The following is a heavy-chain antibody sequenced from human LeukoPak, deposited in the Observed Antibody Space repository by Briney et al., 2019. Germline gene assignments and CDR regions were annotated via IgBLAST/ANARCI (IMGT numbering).Heavy chain of an antibody. V-gene: IGHV1-46*01. J-gene: IGHJ4*02. CDR2: INPSGGST. D-gene: IGHD1-26*01. CDR1: GYTFTSYY. Sequence: ASVQVSCKGSGYTFTSYYMHLVRQAPGQGVEWMGIINPSGGSTSYAQKFQGRVTMTRDTSTSTVYMELSSLRSEDTAVYYCAREGWELYDYWGQGTLVTVSS. CDR3: AREGWELYDY.